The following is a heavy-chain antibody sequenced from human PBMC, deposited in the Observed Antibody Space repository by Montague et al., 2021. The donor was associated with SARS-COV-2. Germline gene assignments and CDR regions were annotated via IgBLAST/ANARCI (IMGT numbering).Heavy chain of an antibody. CDR2: IYYSGST. CDR3: ARFLGSCSGANCYSSGMDV. Sequence: SETLSLTCTVSGGSISSSSYYWGWIRQPPGKGLEWIGSIYYSGSTYYNPSLKSRVTISVDTSKNQLSLKLSSVTAADTAVYYCARFLGSCSGANCYSSGMDVWGQGTTVTVSS. J-gene: IGHJ6*02. D-gene: IGHD2-15*01. V-gene: IGHV4-39*07. CDR1: GGSISSSSYY.